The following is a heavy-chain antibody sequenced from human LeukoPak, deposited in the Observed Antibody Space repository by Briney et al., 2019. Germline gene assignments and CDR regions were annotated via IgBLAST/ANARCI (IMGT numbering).Heavy chain of an antibody. V-gene: IGHV4-59*12. CDR3: ATRKVVPAAGFDY. CDR1: GGSISSYY. Sequence: PSETLSLTCTVSGGSISSYYWSWIRQPPGKGLEWIGYIYYSGATNYNPSLKSRVTISVDTSKNQFSRKLSSVTAADTAVYYCATRKVVPAAGFDYWGQGTLVTVSS. J-gene: IGHJ4*02. CDR2: IYYSGAT. D-gene: IGHD2-2*01.